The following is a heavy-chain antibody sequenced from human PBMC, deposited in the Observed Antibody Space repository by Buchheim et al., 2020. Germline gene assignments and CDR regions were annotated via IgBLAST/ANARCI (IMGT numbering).Heavy chain of an antibody. D-gene: IGHD1-26*01. CDR1: GFTFSSYG. CDR3: AKDWGLRELQPLDY. J-gene: IGHJ4*02. V-gene: IGHV3-30*18. Sequence: QVQLVESGGGVVQPGRSLRLSCAASGFTFSSYGMHWVRQAPGKGLEWVAVISYDGSNKYYADSVKGRFTISRDNPKNTLYLQMNSLRAEDTAVYYCAKDWGLRELQPLDYWGQGTL. CDR2: ISYDGSNK.